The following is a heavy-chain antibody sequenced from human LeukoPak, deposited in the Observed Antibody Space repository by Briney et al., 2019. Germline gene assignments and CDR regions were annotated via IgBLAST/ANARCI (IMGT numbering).Heavy chain of an antibody. D-gene: IGHD5-18*01. CDR2: INPNSGGT. CDR1: GYTFTGYY. Sequence: ASVKVSCKASGYTFTGYYMHWVRQAPGQGLEWMGWINPNSGGTNYAQKFQGRVTMTRDTSISTAYMEPSRLRSDDTAVYYCARDLDTAMVRRYYFDYWGQGTLVTVSS. V-gene: IGHV1-2*02. J-gene: IGHJ4*02. CDR3: ARDLDTAMVRRYYFDY.